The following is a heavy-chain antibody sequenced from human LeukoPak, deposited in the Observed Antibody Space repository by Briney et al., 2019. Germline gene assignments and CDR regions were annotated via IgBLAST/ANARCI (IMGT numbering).Heavy chain of an antibody. CDR3: AKGRILKGEVAGIGDFDL. CDR1: GGTFTTYT. V-gene: IGHV1-69*06. Sequence: SVKVSCKASGGTFTTYTISWVRQAPGQGLEWMGAIIPIFGTTHYAQKFQGRVTITADKSTTTAYMEMRSLRSEDTAVYYCAKGRILKGEVAGIGDFDLWGQGTPVTVSS. CDR2: IIPIFGTT. D-gene: IGHD6-19*01. J-gene: IGHJ4*02.